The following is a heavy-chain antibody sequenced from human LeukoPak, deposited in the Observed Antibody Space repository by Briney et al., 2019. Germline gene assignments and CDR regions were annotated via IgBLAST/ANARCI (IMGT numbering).Heavy chain of an antibody. CDR3: AGDCPPLDWGVCYYFDY. Sequence: GGSLRLSCAASGFTFSSYWMSWVRQAPGKGLEWVANIKQDGSEKYYVDSVKGRFTISRDNAKNSLYLQMNSLRAEDTAVYYCAGDCPPLDWGVCYYFDYWGQGTLVTVSS. V-gene: IGHV3-7*01. CDR2: IKQDGSEK. D-gene: IGHD7-27*01. J-gene: IGHJ4*02. CDR1: GFTFSSYW.